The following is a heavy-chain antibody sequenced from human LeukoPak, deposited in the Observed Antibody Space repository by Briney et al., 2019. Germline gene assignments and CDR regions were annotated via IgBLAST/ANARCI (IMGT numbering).Heavy chain of an antibody. D-gene: IGHD2-2*01. CDR3: ATGKATRKLGYRSSTSCRYADY. J-gene: IGHJ4*02. V-gene: IGHV1-24*01. CDR1: GYTLTELS. CDR2: FDPEDGET. Sequence: ASVKVSCKVSGYTLTELSMHWVRQAPGKGLEWMGGFDPEDGETIYAQKFQGRVTMTEDTSTDTAYMELSSLRSEDTAVYYCATGKATRKLGYRSSTSCRYADYWGQGTLVTVSS.